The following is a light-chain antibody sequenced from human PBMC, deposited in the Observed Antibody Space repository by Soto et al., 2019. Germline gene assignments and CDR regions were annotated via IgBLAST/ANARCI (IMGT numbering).Light chain of an antibody. Sequence: DIQLTQSPSSLSASVGDRVTITLQESQDINQYVIWYQQNPGRAPKLLIYDASNVETGVPSRFSGSGSGTDCSFTISSLQPEDVATYYCQQYDTFTPTFGQGTKVDIK. CDR1: QDINQY. V-gene: IGKV1-33*01. J-gene: IGKJ2*01. CDR3: QQYDTFTPT. CDR2: DAS.